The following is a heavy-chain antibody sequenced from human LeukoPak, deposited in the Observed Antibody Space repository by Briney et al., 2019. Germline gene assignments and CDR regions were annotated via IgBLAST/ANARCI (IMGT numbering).Heavy chain of an antibody. CDR3: ARVAAGPRRYFDL. CDR1: GGSISSSSYY. J-gene: IGHJ2*01. V-gene: IGHV4-39*07. D-gene: IGHD6-25*01. Sequence: SETLSLTCTVSGGSISSSSYYWGWIRQPPGKGLEWIGTIYYNVITYYNPSLTSRVTISVDTSKNQFSLKLSSVTAADTAVYYCARVAAGPRRYFDLWGRGTLVTVSS. CDR2: IYYNVIT.